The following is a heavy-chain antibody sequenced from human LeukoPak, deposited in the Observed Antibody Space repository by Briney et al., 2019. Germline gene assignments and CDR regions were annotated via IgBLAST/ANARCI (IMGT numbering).Heavy chain of an antibody. CDR2: ISGSGGST. J-gene: IGHJ4*02. V-gene: IGHV3-23*01. CDR1: GFTFSSYA. Sequence: GGSLRLSCAASGFTFSSYAMSWVRQAPGKGLEWVSAISGSGGSTYYADSVKGRFTISRDNSKNTLYLQMNSLRAEDTAVYHCAKDGQVDWGYLNYWGQGTLVTVSS. D-gene: IGHD3/OR15-3a*01. CDR3: AKDGQVDWGYLNY.